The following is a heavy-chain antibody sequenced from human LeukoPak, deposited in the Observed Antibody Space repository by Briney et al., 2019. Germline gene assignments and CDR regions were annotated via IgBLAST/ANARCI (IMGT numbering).Heavy chain of an antibody. CDR3: AKTPYCSGGSCYSGYFDY. J-gene: IGHJ4*02. CDR2: IRYDGSNK. CDR1: GFTFSSYG. D-gene: IGHD2-15*01. V-gene: IGHV3-30*02. Sequence: GGSLRLSCAASGFTFSSYGMHWVRQAPGKGLEWVAFIRYDGSNKYYADSVKGRFTISRDNSKNTLYLQMNSLRAEDTAVHYCAKTPYCSGGSCYSGYFDYWGQGTLVTVSS.